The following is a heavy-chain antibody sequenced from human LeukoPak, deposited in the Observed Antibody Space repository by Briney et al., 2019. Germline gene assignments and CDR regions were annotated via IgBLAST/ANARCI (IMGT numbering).Heavy chain of an antibody. V-gene: IGHV3-21*01. CDR1: GFTFSSST. CDR2: ISGSNTYI. D-gene: IGHD3-3*01. J-gene: IGHJ6*03. CDR3: ARVSWSGYQHYFYCMDV. Sequence: GGSLRLSCAASGFTFSSSTMNWVRQAPGKGLEWVSSISGSNTYIKYADSVKGRFTISRDNDKNSLYLQMNSLRAEDTAVYYCARVSWSGYQHYFYCMDVWGKGTTVTVSS.